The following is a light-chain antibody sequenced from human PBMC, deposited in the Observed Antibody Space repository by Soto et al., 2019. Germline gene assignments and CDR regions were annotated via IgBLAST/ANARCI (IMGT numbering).Light chain of an antibody. CDR1: QTITTY. Sequence: DRVTITCRASQTITTYLNWYQHKPGKAPKLLIYAASSLQSGVPSRFSGSGSATDFTLTICSLQPEAFATYYWRPSYSTRYTFGQGTKVDIK. J-gene: IGKJ2*01. V-gene: IGKV1-39*01. CDR3: RPSYSTRYT. CDR2: AAS.